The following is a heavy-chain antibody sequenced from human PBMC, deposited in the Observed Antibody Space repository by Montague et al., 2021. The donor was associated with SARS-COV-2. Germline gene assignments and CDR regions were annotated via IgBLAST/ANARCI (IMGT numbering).Heavy chain of an antibody. Sequence: SETLSLTCAVYGGSFNDYYWTWIRQPPGKGLEWIGEITHSGNINYNPSLQSRVTISVDTSKNQFSLKLTSVTAADTATYYCARGSFSGSWYGPKYYFDYWGQGTLVTVSS. CDR3: ARGSFSGSWYGPKYYFDY. D-gene: IGHD6-13*01. V-gene: IGHV4-34*01. CDR2: ITHSGNI. J-gene: IGHJ4*02. CDR1: GGSFNDYY.